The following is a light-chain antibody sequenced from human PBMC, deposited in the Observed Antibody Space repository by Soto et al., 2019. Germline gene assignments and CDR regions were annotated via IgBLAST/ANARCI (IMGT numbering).Light chain of an antibody. J-gene: IGLJ3*02. CDR2: NNN. Sequence: QPVLTQPPSASGTPGQRVTISCSGSTSNIGDNTVHWYQQLPGTAPKLLISNNNQRPSGVPDRFSGSKSGTSASLAISGLQSEDEADYYCSTWDDSLNGWVFGGGTKLTVL. CDR1: TSNIGDNT. CDR3: STWDDSLNGWV. V-gene: IGLV1-44*01.